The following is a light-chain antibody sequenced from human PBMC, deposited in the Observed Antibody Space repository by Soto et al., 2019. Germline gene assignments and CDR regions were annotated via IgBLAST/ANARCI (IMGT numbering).Light chain of an antibody. J-gene: IGLJ1*01. CDR2: EVS. V-gene: IGLV2-18*02. Sequence: QSALTQPPSVSGSLGQSVTISCTGTSSDVATYNRVSWYQQPPGTAPKLMIYEVSNRPSGVPDRFSGSKSGNTASLTISGLQAEDEADYYCSSYTSGSTRYVFGTGTKLTVL. CDR3: SSYTSGSTRYV. CDR1: SSDVATYNR.